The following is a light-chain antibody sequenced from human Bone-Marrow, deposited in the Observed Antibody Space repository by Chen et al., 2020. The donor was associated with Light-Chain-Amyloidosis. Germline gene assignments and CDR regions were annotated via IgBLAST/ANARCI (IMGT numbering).Light chain of an antibody. J-gene: IGKJ4*01. CDR1: QTISSHY. CDR2: GSS. V-gene: IGKV3-20*01. CDR3: QQYGSSPLT. Sequence: VLPQSPGTLSLSPGEEAHLSCRASQTISSHYLTWYQQKFGQAPRLLIYGSSSRATGIPDRFTGSGSGTDFTLTINRLEPEDCAMYYCQQYGSSPLTFGGGTKVEIK.